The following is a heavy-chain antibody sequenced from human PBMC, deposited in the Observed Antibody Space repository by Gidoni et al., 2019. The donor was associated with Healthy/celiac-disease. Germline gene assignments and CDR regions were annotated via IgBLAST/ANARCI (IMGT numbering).Heavy chain of an antibody. CDR2: IYSGGST. CDR1: GFTVSSNY. D-gene: IGHD3-22*01. J-gene: IGHJ4*02. CDR3: ARGVGYDSSGYYLSYYFDY. Sequence: EVQLVESGGGLVQPGGSLRLSCAASGFTVSSNYMSWVRQAPGKGLEWVSVIYSGGSTYYADSVKGRFTISRDNSKNTLYLQMNSLRAEDTAVYYCARGVGYDSSGYYLSYYFDYWGQGTLVTVSS. V-gene: IGHV3-66*01.